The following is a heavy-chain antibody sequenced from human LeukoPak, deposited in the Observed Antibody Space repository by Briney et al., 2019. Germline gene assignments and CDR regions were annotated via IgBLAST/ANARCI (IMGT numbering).Heavy chain of an antibody. Sequence: SVKVSCKACGGTFSSYAISWVRQAPGQGLEWMGGIIPIFGTGNYGQKFQGRVTITADECTSTAYMELSSLRSEDTAVYYCASTMFTIFGVVPLDWFDPWGQRTLVTVSS. CDR1: GGTFSSYA. J-gene: IGHJ5*02. CDR3: ASTMFTIFGVVPLDWFDP. V-gene: IGHV1-69*13. D-gene: IGHD3-3*01. CDR2: IIPIFGTG.